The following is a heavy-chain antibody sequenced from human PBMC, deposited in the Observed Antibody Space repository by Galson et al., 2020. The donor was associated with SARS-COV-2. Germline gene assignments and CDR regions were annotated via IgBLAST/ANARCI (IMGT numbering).Heavy chain of an antibody. Sequence: GGSLRLSCVGSGFTISRFWMNWVRQAPGKGLEWVANIKPDGSQQQYMDSVKGRFVISRDNAQNSVYLQMNGLRAEDTAVYYCAKYDVGLLWGQWTMVTVSS. CDR2: IKPDGSQQ. CDR1: GFTISRFW. D-gene: IGHD3-3*01. V-gene: IGHV3-7*01. CDR3: AKYDVGLL. J-gene: IGHJ3*01.